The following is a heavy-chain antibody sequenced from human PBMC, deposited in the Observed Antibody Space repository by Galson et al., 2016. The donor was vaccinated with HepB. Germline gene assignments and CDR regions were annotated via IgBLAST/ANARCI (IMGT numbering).Heavy chain of an antibody. V-gene: IGHV3-23*01. CDR2: VSGNGGTI. Sequence: SLRLSCAASGFTFTDHAMSWVRLVPGKGLEWVAVVSGNGGTIYYSDSVKGRFTISRDNSKNTLYLQMNSLRAEDTATYYCAKEMRWLKVGLDCWGQGTRVTVSS. CDR1: GFTFTDHA. D-gene: IGHD5-24*01. CDR3: AKEMRWLKVGLDC. J-gene: IGHJ4*02.